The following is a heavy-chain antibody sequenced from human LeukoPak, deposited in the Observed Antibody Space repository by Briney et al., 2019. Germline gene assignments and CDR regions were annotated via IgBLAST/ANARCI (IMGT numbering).Heavy chain of an antibody. V-gene: IGHV4-34*01. D-gene: IGHD3-22*01. CDR1: GGSFSGYY. J-gene: IGHJ5*02. CDR3: ASQGYYDSSPFDP. CDR2: INHSGST. Sequence: SETLSLTCAVYGGSFSGYYWSWIRQPPGKGLEWIGEINHSGSTNYNPSLKSRVTISVDTSKNQFSLKLSSVTAADTAVYYCASQGYYDSSPFDPWGQGTLVTVSS.